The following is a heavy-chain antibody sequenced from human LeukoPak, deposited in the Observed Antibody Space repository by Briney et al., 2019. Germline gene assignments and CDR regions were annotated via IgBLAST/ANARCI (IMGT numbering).Heavy chain of an antibody. Sequence: QTGGSLRLSCAASGFTFSSYGMHWVRQAPGKGLEWVAVISYDGSNKYYADSVKGRFTISRDNSKNSLSLQMNSLRAEDTAVYYCVRDGGVSGYDLLDYWGQGTLVTVSS. J-gene: IGHJ4*02. CDR2: ISYDGSNK. D-gene: IGHD5-12*01. CDR3: VRDGGVSGYDLLDY. CDR1: GFTFSSYG. V-gene: IGHV3-30*03.